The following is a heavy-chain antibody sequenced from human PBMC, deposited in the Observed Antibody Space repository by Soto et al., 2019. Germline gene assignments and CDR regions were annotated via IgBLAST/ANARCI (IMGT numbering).Heavy chain of an antibody. J-gene: IGHJ6*02. D-gene: IGHD2-15*01. CDR1: GYTFTRYG. CDR3: AMVGVYVTPSPQDV. CDR2: INTYNGNT. Sequence: QVQLVQSGAEVKNPGASVKVSCKASGYTFTRYGIGWARQAPGQGLEWMGWINTYNGNTNYAQNVQGRVTLTTDTSTSTAYIELRSLRSNDTAIYYCAMVGVYVTPSPQDVWGQGTTVIVSS. V-gene: IGHV1-18*01.